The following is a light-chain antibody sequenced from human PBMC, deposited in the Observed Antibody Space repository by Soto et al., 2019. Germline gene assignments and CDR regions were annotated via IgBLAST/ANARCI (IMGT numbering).Light chain of an antibody. CDR1: SSDVGSYNL. CDR3: CSYAGSSTYI. Sequence: QSVLTQPASVSGSPGQSITISCTGTSSDVGSYNLVSWYQQYPGKAPKLIIYEGSRRPSGVSNRFSGSKSGNTASLTISGLQADDEADYCCCSYAGSSTYIFGTGTKVTVL. CDR2: EGS. J-gene: IGLJ1*01. V-gene: IGLV2-23*01.